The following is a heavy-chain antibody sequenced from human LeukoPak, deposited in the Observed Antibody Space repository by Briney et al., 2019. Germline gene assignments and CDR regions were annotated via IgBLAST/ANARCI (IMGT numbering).Heavy chain of an antibody. CDR3: VRDLWEYTSGWIFFDF. V-gene: IGHV1-18*01. CDR1: GYTFTTFG. Sequence: ASVKVSCKASGYTFTTFGISWVRQAPGQGLEWMGWISAYNGKIDYAQKVQGRLTVTTDISASTAYMELRSLRYDDTAVYYCVRDLWEYTSGWIFFDFWGQGSLVTVSS. CDR2: ISAYNGKI. J-gene: IGHJ4*02. D-gene: IGHD6-19*01.